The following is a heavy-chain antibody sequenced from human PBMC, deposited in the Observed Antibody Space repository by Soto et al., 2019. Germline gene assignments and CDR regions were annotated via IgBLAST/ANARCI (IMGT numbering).Heavy chain of an antibody. J-gene: IGHJ6*02. CDR2: ISVYTGNT. CDR3: ARENWDYGMDV. V-gene: IGHV1-18*04. CDR1: GYTLSSYG. D-gene: IGHD7-27*01. Sequence: ASVKVSCKASGYTLSSYGISCVRQAPGQGLEWMGWISVYTGNTNYAQKLQGRVTMTTDTSTSTAYMELRSLRSDDTAVYYCARENWDYGMDVWGQGTTVTVSS.